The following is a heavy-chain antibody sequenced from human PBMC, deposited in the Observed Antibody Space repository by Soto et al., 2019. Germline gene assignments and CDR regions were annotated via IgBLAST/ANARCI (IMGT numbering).Heavy chain of an antibody. CDR1: GFTFSSYS. J-gene: IGHJ4*02. CDR3: ARGLTDYYDSSGYADY. D-gene: IGHD3-22*01. V-gene: IGHV3-21*01. CDR2: ITNISNYI. Sequence: PGGSLRLSCAVSGFTFSSYSMNWVRQAPGKGLEWVSSITNISNYIYYADSVKGRFTISRDNAKNSLYLQMNRLRAEDTAVYYCARGLTDYYDSSGYADYWGQGTLVTVSS.